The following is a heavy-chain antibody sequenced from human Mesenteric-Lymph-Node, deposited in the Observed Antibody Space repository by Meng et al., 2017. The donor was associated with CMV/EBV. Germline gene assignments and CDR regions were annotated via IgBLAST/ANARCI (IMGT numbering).Heavy chain of an antibody. CDR1: GGTFSSYT. Sequence: ASVKVSCKASGGTFSSYTISWVRQATGQGLEWMGWMNPNSGNTGYAQKFQGRVTITRNTSISTAYMELSSLRSEDTAVYYCARGSRTIFGVVIYYYYGMDVWGQGTTVTVSS. J-gene: IGHJ6*02. CDR2: MNPNSGNT. CDR3: ARGSRTIFGVVIYYYYGMDV. D-gene: IGHD3-3*01. V-gene: IGHV1-8*03.